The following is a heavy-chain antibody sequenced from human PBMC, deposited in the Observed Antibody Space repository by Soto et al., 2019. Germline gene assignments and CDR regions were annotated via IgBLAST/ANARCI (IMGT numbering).Heavy chain of an antibody. CDR2: IYYSGST. CDR1: GGSISSYY. D-gene: IGHD3-10*01. CDR3: ARGTHYYGSGSYYHPLDY. Sequence: SETLSLTCTVSGGSISSYYWSWIRQPPGKGLEWIGYIYYSGSTNYNPSLKSRVTISVDTSKNQFSLKLSSVTAADTAVYYCARGTHYYGSGSYYHPLDYWAQGTLVTVSS. J-gene: IGHJ4*02. V-gene: IGHV4-59*01.